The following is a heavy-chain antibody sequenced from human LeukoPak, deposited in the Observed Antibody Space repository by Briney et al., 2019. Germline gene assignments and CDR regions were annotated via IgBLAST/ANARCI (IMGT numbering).Heavy chain of an antibody. Sequence: SQTLSLTCTVSGGSISSGSYYWSWIRQPAGKGLEWIGRIYTSGSTNYNPSLKSRVTISVDTSKNQFSLKLSSVTAADTAVYYCARDPALGYCSSTSCYPYYYYYSMDVWGQGTTVTVSS. J-gene: IGHJ6*02. CDR3: ARDPALGYCSSTSCYPYYYYYSMDV. D-gene: IGHD2-2*01. CDR2: IYTSGST. CDR1: GGSISSGSYY. V-gene: IGHV4-61*02.